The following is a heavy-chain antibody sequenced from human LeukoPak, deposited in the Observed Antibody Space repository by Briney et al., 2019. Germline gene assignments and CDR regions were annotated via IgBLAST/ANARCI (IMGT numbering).Heavy chain of an antibody. J-gene: IGHJ6*02. CDR3: AKVTYYYDSSGYHGMDV. CDR1: GFTFNNYA. D-gene: IGHD3-22*01. Sequence: GGSLRLSCAASGFTFNNYAMRWVRQAPGKGLEWASIISGGGGSTFYADSVKGRFTISRDNSKNTLYLQMNSLRAEDTAVYYCAKVTYYYDSSGYHGMDVWGQGTTVTVSS. V-gene: IGHV3-23*01. CDR2: ISGGGGST.